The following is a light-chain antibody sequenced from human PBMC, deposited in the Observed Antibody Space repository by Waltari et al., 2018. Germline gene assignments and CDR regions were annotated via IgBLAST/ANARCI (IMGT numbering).Light chain of an antibody. Sequence: DIQMTQSPSSLSASVGDGVTVTCRASQSISDYVNWYQQKPRKPPQLLIFAASSLQSGVPSRFSGRGSGTDFTLRISSLEPEDFATYYCQQSYSTPFTFGPGTKVDFK. CDR1: QSISDY. V-gene: IGKV1-39*01. J-gene: IGKJ3*01. CDR2: AAS. CDR3: QQSYSTPFT.